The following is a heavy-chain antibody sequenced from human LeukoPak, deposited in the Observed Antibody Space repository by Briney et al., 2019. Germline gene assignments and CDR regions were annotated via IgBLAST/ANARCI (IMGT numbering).Heavy chain of an antibody. CDR2: MNPNSGNT. J-gene: IGHJ6*03. V-gene: IGHV1-8*01. CDR3: ARFIAAAGTDYYYYMDV. CDR1: GYTFTSYD. Sequence: VASVKVSCKASGYTFTSYDINWVRQATGRGLEWMGWMNPNSGNTGYAQKFQGRVTMTRNTSISTAYMELSSLRSEDTAVYYCARFIAAAGTDYYYYMDVWGKGTTVTISS. D-gene: IGHD6-13*01.